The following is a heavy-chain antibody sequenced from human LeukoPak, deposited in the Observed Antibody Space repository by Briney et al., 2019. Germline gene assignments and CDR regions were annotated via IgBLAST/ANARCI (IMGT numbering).Heavy chain of an antibody. D-gene: IGHD6-13*01. CDR2: ISSSGKTI. Sequence: GGSLRLSCEASGFTFSSYEMNWVRQAPGKGLEWASYISSSGKTIYYADSTKGRFTVSRDNAKNSLYLQMNSLRAEDTAVYYCATTSIAAAVPGCFDYWGQGTLVTVFS. J-gene: IGHJ4*02. CDR1: GFTFSSYE. CDR3: ATTSIAAAVPGCFDY. V-gene: IGHV3-48*03.